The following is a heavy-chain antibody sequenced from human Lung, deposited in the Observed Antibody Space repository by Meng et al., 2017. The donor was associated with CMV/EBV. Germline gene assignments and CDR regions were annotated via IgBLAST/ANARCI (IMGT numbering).Heavy chain of an antibody. CDR3: ARFDH. V-gene: IGHV3-53*01. CDR2: IYSGGST. J-gene: IGHJ4*02. Sequence: GESLKISCVASGFNVSSNFISWVRQAPGKGLEWVSIIYSGGSTFYADSVRGRFTISRDISKNTVFLQMNSLRAEDTAMYYCARFDHLGQGTLVTVSS. CDR1: GFNVSSNF.